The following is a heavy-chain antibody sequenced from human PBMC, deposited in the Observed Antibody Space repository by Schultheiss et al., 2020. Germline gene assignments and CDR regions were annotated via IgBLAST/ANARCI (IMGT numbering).Heavy chain of an antibody. Sequence: SETLSLTCTVSGVSIRSADHYWSWIRQPPGKGLEWIGYTHYTGSTYYSPSLRRRVTISLDTSKSQFSLKMSSVTAADTAVYYCATAITAPSGYFDSWGQGTLVTVSA. CDR2: THYTGST. D-gene: IGHD1-1*01. CDR1: GVSIRSADHY. V-gene: IGHV4-30-4*01. J-gene: IGHJ4*02. CDR3: ATAITAPSGYFDS.